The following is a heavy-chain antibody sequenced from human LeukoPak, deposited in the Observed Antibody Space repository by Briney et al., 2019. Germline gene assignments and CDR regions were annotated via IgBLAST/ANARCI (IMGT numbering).Heavy chain of an antibody. CDR1: GGSISSGDYS. J-gene: IGHJ5*02. D-gene: IGHD3-22*01. Sequence: PSVTLSLTCAVSGGSISSGDYSWSWNRQPPGKGLEWIGYIYHSGSTYYNPSLKSRVTISVDRSKNQFSLKLSSVTAADTAVYYCARARYYYDSSGYPNWFDPWGQGTLVTVSS. V-gene: IGHV4-30-2*01. CDR2: IYHSGST. CDR3: ARARYYYDSSGYPNWFDP.